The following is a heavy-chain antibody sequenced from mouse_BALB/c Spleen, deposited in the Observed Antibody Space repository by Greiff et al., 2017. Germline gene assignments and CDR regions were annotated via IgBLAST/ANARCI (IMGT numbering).Heavy chain of an antibody. CDR2: ISSGGGST. V-gene: IGHV5-12-1*01. D-gene: IGHD4-1*02. CDR3: ATQLGWFAY. J-gene: IGHJ3*01. CDR1: GFAFSSYD. Sequence: EVKLMESGGGLVKPGGSLKLSCAASGFAFSSYDMSWVRQTPEKRLEWVAYISSGGGSTYYPDTVKGRFTISRDNAKNTLYLQMSSLKSEDTAMYYCATQLGWFAYWGQGTLVTVSA.